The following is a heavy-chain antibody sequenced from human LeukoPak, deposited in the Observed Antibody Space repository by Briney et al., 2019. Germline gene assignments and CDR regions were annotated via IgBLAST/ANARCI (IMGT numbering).Heavy chain of an antibody. D-gene: IGHD3-9*01. J-gene: IGHJ4*02. Sequence: GGSRRLSCATSGFTFSSYAMSWVRQAPGKGLEWVSGIGASGSSTYYADSVKGRFTISRDNSKNTLYLQMNSLRTEDTAVYYCAKAEGYDILTGLDYCGQGTLVIVSS. CDR2: IGASGSST. CDR1: GFTFSSYA. CDR3: AKAEGYDILTGLDY. V-gene: IGHV3-23*01.